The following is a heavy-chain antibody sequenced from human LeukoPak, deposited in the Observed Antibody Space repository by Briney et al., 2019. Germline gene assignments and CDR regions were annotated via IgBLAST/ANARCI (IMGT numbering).Heavy chain of an antibody. J-gene: IGHJ4*02. CDR1: GFTFSSYA. CDR3: ARDGYSSSNY. V-gene: IGHV3-7*01. Sequence: GGSLRLSCAASGFTFSSYAMSWVRQAPGKGLEWVANIKQDGSEKYYVDSVKGRFTISRDNAKNSLYLQMNSLRAEDTAVYYCARDGYSSSNYWGQGTLVTVSS. CDR2: IKQDGSEK. D-gene: IGHD5-18*01.